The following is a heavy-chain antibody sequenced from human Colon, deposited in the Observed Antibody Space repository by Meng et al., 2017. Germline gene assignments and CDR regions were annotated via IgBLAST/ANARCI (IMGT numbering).Heavy chain of an antibody. CDR3: ARERLSSGWYGGRWFDP. Sequence: QVQLQQWGAGLLNPSETLSLTCAVDGWSFSGYYWSWIRQPPGKGLEWIGEINHSGSTNYNPSLKSRVTISVDTSSNQFSLKLSSVTAADTAVYYCARERLSSGWYGGRWFDPWGQGTLVTVSS. CDR1: GWSFSGYY. D-gene: IGHD6-19*01. CDR2: INHSGST. J-gene: IGHJ5*02. V-gene: IGHV4-34*01.